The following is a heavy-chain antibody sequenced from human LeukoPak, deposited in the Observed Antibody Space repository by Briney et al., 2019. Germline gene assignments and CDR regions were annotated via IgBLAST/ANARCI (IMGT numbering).Heavy chain of an antibody. CDR2: INWNGGST. D-gene: IGHD1-14*01. J-gene: IGHJ3*02. Sequence: GGSLRLSCAASGFTFDDYGMSWVRQAPGKRLEWVSGINWNGGSTGYADSVKGQFTISRDNAENSLYLQMNSLRAELTALYYCARGTEPTWMLQTFDIWGQRTMVTVSS. CDR3: ARGTEPTWMLQTFDI. CDR1: GFTFDDYG. V-gene: IGHV3-20*04.